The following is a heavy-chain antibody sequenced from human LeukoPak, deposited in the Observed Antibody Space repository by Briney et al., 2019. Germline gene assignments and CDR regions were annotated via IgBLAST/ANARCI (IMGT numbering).Heavy chain of an antibody. CDR3: AKDYYSSGSYYKEYFQH. D-gene: IGHD3-10*01. CDR1: GFTFSSYA. V-gene: IGHV3-23*01. Sequence: GGSLRLSCAASGFTFSSYAMSWVRQAPGKGLEWVSAISGSGGSTYYADSVKGRFTISRGNPKNTLYLQMNSLRAEDTAVYYCAKDYYSSGSYYKEYFQHWGQGTLVTVSS. CDR2: ISGSGGST. J-gene: IGHJ1*01.